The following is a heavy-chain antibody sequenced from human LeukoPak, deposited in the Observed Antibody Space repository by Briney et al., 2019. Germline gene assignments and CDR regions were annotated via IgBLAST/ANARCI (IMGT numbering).Heavy chain of an antibody. D-gene: IGHD3-3*01. J-gene: IGHJ4*02. CDR2: ISSSSSYI. CDR3: ARDRGFLEWLLPYYFDY. V-gene: IGHV3-21*01. CDR1: GFTFSSYS. Sequence: PGGSLRLSCAASGFTFSSYSMNWVRQAPGKGLEWVSSISSSSSYIYYADSVKGRFTISRDNAKNSLHLQMNSLRAEDTAVYYCARDRGFLEWLLPYYFDYWGQGTLVTVSS.